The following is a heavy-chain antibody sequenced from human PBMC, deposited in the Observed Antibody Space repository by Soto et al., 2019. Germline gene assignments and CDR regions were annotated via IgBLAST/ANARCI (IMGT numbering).Heavy chain of an antibody. V-gene: IGHV3-15*01. Sequence: GGSLRLSCAASGFTFNYAWMSWVRQAPGKGLEWVGRIKSKTDGGTTDYAAPVKGRFTVSRDDSTNTLYLQMNSLQTDDTALYYCTRTYCTNGVCPPDAFDICGQGTMVTVSS. CDR1: GFTFNYAW. CDR2: IKSKTDGGTT. J-gene: IGHJ3*02. D-gene: IGHD2-8*01. CDR3: TRTYCTNGVCPPDAFDI.